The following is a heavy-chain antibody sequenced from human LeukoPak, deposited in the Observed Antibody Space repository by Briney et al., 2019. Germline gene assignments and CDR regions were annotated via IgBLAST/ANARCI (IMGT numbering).Heavy chain of an antibody. CDR1: GFTVSSNY. V-gene: IGHV3-53*05. CDR2: IYSGGST. J-gene: IGHJ4*02. D-gene: IGHD4-17*01. CDR3: AREIYGDPDY. Sequence: PGGSLRLSCAASGFTVSSNYMSWIRQAPGKGLEWVSVIYSGGSTYYADSVKGRFTISRDNSKNTLYLQMNSLRAEDTAVYYCAREIYGDPDYWGQGTLVTVSS.